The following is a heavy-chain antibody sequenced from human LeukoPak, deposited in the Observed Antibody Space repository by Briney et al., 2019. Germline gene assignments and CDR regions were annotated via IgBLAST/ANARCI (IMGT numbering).Heavy chain of an antibody. V-gene: IGHV4-31*03. CDR2: IYYSGST. D-gene: IGHD3-22*01. CDR1: GGSISSGGYY. J-gene: IGHJ4*02. Sequence: PSETLSLTCTVSGGSISSGGYYWSWIRQHPGKGLEWIGYIYYSGSTYYNPSLKSRVTISVDTSKNQFSLKLSSVTAADTAVYYCARDLRSGYYWGSLDYWGQGTLVTVSS. CDR3: ARDLRSGYYWGSLDY.